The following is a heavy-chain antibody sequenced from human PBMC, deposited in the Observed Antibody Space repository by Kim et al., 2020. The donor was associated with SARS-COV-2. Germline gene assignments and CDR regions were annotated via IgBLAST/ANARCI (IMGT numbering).Heavy chain of an antibody. D-gene: IGHD5-18*01. CDR3: ARRRGDSYGDFDY. J-gene: IGHJ4*02. V-gene: IGHV3-30*07. Sequence: YGRYVEGPFVISRDNYKNTLYLQWYSLRADDTAVYYCARRRGDSYGDFDYWGQGTLVTVSS.